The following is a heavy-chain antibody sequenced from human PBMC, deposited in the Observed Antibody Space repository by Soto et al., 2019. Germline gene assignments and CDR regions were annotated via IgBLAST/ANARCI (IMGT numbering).Heavy chain of an antibody. CDR1: GYTLIMYY. Sequence: GASVKVSCKASGYTLIMYYIHWMRQAPGQGLEWMGLINPSGGSTTYAQKFQGRATMTRDTSTSTVYMDLSSLRSEDSAVYYCARSPYSSGYYYAIDYCGQGTQVTVSS. D-gene: IGHD3-22*01. V-gene: IGHV1-46*01. J-gene: IGHJ4*02. CDR3: ARSPYSSGYYYAIDY. CDR2: INPSGGST.